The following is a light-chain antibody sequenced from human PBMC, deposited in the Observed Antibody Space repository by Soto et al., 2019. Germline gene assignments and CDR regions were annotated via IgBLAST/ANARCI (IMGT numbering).Light chain of an antibody. CDR1: QNINNY. CDR2: DAS. V-gene: IGKV1-33*01. J-gene: IGKJ2*01. Sequence: DIQMTQSPSSLSASVGDRVTITCQASQNINNYLNWYQQKPGRAPKLLIYDASNLEAGVPSRFRGSGSGTKFTLTISSLQPDDFATYYCQHYNSYPYTFGQGTKVDIK. CDR3: QHYNSYPYT.